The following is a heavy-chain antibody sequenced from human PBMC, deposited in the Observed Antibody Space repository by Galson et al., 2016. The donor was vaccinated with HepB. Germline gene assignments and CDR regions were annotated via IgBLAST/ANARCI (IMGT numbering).Heavy chain of an antibody. CDR2: IGPTGDP. CDR1: GITFNNYD. Sequence: SLRLSCAASGITFNNYDMHWVRQGPGKGLEWVSGIGPTGDPYYPGSVKGRFTSSRVDAKKSLYLQMNSLRAGDTAVYYCARWNADAFDVWGQGTMVTVSS. J-gene: IGHJ3*01. V-gene: IGHV3-13*05. D-gene: IGHD1-1*01. CDR3: ARWNADAFDV.